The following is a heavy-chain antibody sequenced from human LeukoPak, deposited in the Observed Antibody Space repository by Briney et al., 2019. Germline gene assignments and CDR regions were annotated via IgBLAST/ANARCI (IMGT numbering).Heavy chain of an antibody. V-gene: IGHV3-30*02. CDR3: ASPYSGSYCGIDY. CDR1: GFTFGSYG. Sequence: GGSLRLSCAASGFTFGSYGMHWVRQAPGKGLEWVAFIRYDGSNKYYADSVKGRFTISRDNSKNTLYLQMNSLRAEDTAVYYCASPYSGSYCGIDYWGQGTLVTVSS. J-gene: IGHJ4*02. D-gene: IGHD1-26*01. CDR2: IRYDGSNK.